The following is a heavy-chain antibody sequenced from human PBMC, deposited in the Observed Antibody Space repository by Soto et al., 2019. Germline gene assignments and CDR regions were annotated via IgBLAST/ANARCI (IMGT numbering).Heavy chain of an antibody. CDR3: ARRSSGWYFDY. CDR2: ISSNGGST. J-gene: IGHJ4*02. CDR1: GFTFSSYA. D-gene: IGHD6-19*01. Sequence: PGGSLRLSCSASGFTFSSYAMHWVRQAPGKGLEYVSVISSNGGSTYYADSVKGRFTISRDNSKNTLYLQMNSLRAEDTAVYYCARRSSGWYFDYWGQGTLVTVSS. V-gene: IGHV3-64*04.